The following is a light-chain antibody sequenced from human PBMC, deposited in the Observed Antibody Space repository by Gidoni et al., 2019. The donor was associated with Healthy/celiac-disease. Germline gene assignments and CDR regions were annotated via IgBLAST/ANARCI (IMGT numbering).Light chain of an antibody. J-gene: IGKJ4*01. CDR3: QQRSNWPLT. V-gene: IGKV3-11*01. Sequence: EIVLPQSPATLSLSPGERATLSCTASQSVSSYLAWYQQKPGQAPRLLIDDASNRATGIPARFSGSGSGTDFTLTISSLEPEDFAVYYCQQRSNWPLTFXGXTKVEIK. CDR2: DAS. CDR1: QSVSSY.